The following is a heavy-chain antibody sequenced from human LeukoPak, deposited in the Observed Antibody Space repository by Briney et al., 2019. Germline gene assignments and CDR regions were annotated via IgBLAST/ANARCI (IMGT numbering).Heavy chain of an antibody. CDR3: ARDRLAATNY. D-gene: IGHD2-15*01. V-gene: IGHV3-74*03. CDR2: INGDASNT. Sequence: PGGSLRLSCAASGLTFNSYWMHWVRQVAGKGLVWVARINGDASNTTYADSVKGRFTISRDNAKNSLYLQMNSLRAEDTAVYYCARDRLAATNYWGQGTLVTVSS. J-gene: IGHJ4*02. CDR1: GLTFNSYW.